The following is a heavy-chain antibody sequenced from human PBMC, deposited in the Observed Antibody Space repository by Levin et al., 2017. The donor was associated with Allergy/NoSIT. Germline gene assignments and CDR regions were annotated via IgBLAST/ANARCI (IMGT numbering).Heavy chain of an antibody. CDR3: ARWDLVGATSKVLDP. V-gene: IGHV1-18*01. CDR2: ISAYNGNT. Sequence: ASVKVSCKASGYTFTSYGISWVRQAPGQGLEWMGWISAYNGNTNYAQKLQGRVTMTTDTSTSTAYMELRSLRSDDTAVYYCARWDLVGATSKVLDPWGQGTLVTVSS. CDR1: GYTFTSYG. J-gene: IGHJ5*02. D-gene: IGHD1-26*01.